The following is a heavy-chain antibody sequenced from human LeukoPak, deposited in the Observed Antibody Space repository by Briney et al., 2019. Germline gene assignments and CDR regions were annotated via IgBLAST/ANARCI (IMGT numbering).Heavy chain of an antibody. J-gene: IGHJ4*02. CDR3: ARAHYYGSGSYYMIAY. V-gene: IGHV4-34*01. CDR2: INQSGST. D-gene: IGHD3-10*01. Sequence: SETLYLTCAVYGGSFSGYYWSWIRQPPGKGLEWIGEINQSGSTNYNPSLKSRVTISVDTSKNQFSLRLNSVTAADTAVYYCARAHYYGSGSYYMIAYWGQGTLVTVSS. CDR1: GGSFSGYY.